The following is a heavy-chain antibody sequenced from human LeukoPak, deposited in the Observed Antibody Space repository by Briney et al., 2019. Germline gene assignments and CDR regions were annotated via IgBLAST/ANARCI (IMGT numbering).Heavy chain of an antibody. CDR2: ISSSGGST. V-gene: IGHV3-23*01. J-gene: IGHJ3*02. D-gene: IGHD3-10*01. Sequence: GGSLRLSCAASRFTFSSYALSWVRQAPGKGLEWVSTISSSGGSTYYTDSVKGRFTISRDNSKNTLYLQMSSLRAEDTAVYSCAKDLRSYYGSGSYYPDAFDIWGQGTMVTVSS. CDR3: AKDLRSYYGSGSYYPDAFDI. CDR1: RFTFSSYA.